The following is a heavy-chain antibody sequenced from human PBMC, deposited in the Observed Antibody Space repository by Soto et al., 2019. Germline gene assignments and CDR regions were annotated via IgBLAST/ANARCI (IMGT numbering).Heavy chain of an antibody. CDR1: GFTFSSYA. D-gene: IGHD5-18*01. CDR2: ISGSGGST. V-gene: IGHV3-23*01. CDR3: AKDQGSGGGLGYSYGIEY. J-gene: IGHJ4*02. Sequence: QTGGSLRLSCAASGFTFSSYAMSCVRQSPGKGLEWVSAISGSGGSTYYADSVKGRFTISRDNSKNTLYLQMNSLRAEDTAVYYCAKDQGSGGGLGYSYGIEYWGQGTLVTVSS.